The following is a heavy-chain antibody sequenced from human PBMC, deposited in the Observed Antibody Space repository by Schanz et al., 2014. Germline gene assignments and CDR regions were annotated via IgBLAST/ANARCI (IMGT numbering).Heavy chain of an antibody. D-gene: IGHD3-22*01. V-gene: IGHV1-69*04. Sequence: QVQLVQSGAEVKKPGSPVKVSCKSSGGTFSSYAISWVRQAPGQGLEWMGRTIPMINEAKYADNFRGRVSMTADKSTSTAYMVLSGLTHEDTATYYCAREVGLYDRGWFDPWGQGTLVTVSS. J-gene: IGHJ5*02. CDR1: GGTFSSYA. CDR2: TIPMINEA. CDR3: AREVGLYDRGWFDP.